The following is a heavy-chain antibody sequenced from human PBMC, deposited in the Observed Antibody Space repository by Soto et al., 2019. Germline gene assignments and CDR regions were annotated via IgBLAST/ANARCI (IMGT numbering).Heavy chain of an antibody. CDR3: AGGPRYWSFAL. Sequence: SETLSLTCSVHGGSSRAYHWSWIRQSPGEGLEWIGEFSYSGSLNYNPSLKRRVAVSLDTSTDHFSLTMTSVTAADTGVYFCAGGPRYWSFALWGRGTLVTVSS. CDR1: GGSSRAYH. V-gene: IGHV4-34*01. J-gene: IGHJ2*01. CDR2: FSYSGSL. D-gene: IGHD1-20*01.